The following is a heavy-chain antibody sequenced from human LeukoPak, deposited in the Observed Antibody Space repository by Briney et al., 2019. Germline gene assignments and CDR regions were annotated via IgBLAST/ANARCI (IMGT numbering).Heavy chain of an antibody. CDR3: TRLYSGNYPYDY. J-gene: IGHJ4*02. V-gene: IGHV1-3*01. Sequence: GASVKVSCTASGYTFTNYALHWVCQAPGQRLEWMGWINAGNGNTRYSQKFQGRVTITRDTSASTAYMELGSLRSEDTAVYYCTRLYSGNYPYDYWGQGTLVTVSS. D-gene: IGHD1-26*01. CDR1: GYTFTNYA. CDR2: INAGNGNT.